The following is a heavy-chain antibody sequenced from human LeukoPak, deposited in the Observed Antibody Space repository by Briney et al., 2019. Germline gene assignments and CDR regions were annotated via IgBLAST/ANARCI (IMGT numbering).Heavy chain of an antibody. J-gene: IGHJ4*02. CDR2: ISYDGSNK. CDR3: ATGATTGCFDY. Sequence: GGSLRLSCAASGFTFSSYGMHWVRQAPGKGLEWVAVISYDGSNKYYADSVKGRFTISRDNSKNTLYLQMNSLRAEDTAVYYCATGATTGCFDYWGQETLVTVSS. V-gene: IGHV3-30*03. D-gene: IGHD1-26*01. CDR1: GFTFSSYG.